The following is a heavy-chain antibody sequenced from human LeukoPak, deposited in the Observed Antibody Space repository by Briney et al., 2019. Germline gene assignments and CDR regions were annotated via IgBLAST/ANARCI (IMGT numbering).Heavy chain of an antibody. CDR2: ISVYSGNT. CDR3: ARDATRYGSTWYYDY. D-gene: IGHD6-13*01. V-gene: IGHV1-18*01. CDR1: GYTFTDYG. Sequence: ASVKVSCKASGYTFTDYGITWVRQAPGHGLEWMGWISVYSGNTDYAQKLQGRVTTTTDTSTSTAYMDLRSLRSDDTAVYYCARDATRYGSTWYYDYWGQGTLVTVSS. J-gene: IGHJ4*02.